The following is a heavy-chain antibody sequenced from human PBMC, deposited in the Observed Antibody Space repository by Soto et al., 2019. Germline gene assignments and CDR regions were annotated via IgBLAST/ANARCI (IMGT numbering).Heavy chain of an antibody. D-gene: IGHD3-3*01. CDR3: ARDEGDFWSGQRTAYYYGMDV. J-gene: IGHJ6*02. Sequence: HPGGSLRLSCAASGFTFSSYGMHWVRQAPGKGLEWVAVIWYDGSNKYYADSVKGRFTISRDNSKNTLYLQMNSLRAEDTAVYYCARDEGDFWSGQRTAYYYGMDVWGQGTTVTVSS. V-gene: IGHV3-33*01. CDR1: GFTFSSYG. CDR2: IWYDGSNK.